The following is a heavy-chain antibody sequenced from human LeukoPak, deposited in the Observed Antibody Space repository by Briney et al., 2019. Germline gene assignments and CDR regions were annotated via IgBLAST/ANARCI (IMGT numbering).Heavy chain of an antibody. J-gene: IGHJ4*02. Sequence: SETLALTCAVSGASTTGGYYWTWIRQPPGKGLEWIGYLGNPNYNPSLKSRVTISGDRSKNQFFLKLNSVTPADTAVYYCATYRGGGGGVGYWGQGTLVTVSS. CDR3: ATYRGGGGGVGY. CDR1: GASTTGGYY. D-gene: IGHD6-19*01. V-gene: IGHV4-61*08. CDR2: LGNP.